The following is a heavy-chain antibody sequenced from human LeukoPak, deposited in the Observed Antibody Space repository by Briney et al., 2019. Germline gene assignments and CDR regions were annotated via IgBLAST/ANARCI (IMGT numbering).Heavy chain of an antibody. Sequence: GGSLRLSCGASGFTFSRYGMHWVRQAPGKGLEWVAYIRKDGSDKYYADSVKGRFTISRDSSKSMVYLQMNSLRAEDTAVYYCAKDSNWAFDYWGQGTLVSVSS. V-gene: IGHV3-30*02. CDR1: GFTFSRYG. CDR2: IRKDGSDK. D-gene: IGHD7-27*01. J-gene: IGHJ4*02. CDR3: AKDSNWAFDY.